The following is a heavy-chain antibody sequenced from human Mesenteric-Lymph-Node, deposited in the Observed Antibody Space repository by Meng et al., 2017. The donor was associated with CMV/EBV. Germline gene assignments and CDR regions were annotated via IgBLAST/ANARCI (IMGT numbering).Heavy chain of an antibody. V-gene: IGHV1-69*05. CDR3: TRLASMDV. CDR2: IIPVYGTA. D-gene: IGHD3-3*02. Sequence: SVTVSCKASGGTFSSYAISWVRQAPEQGLEWVGGIIPVYGTANYAQKFQGRVTITTDESTSTGYMELRSLKYEDTAVYYCTRLASMDVWGQGTMVTVSS. CDR1: GGTFSSYA. J-gene: IGHJ6*02.